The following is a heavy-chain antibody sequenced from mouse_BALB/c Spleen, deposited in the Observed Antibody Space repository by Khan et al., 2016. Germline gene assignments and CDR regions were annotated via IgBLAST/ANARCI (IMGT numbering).Heavy chain of an antibody. CDR3: ARRRDYGSSPAWFAY. D-gene: IGHD1-1*01. CDR1: GYTFRSYW. J-gene: IGHJ3*01. V-gene: IGHV1-9*01. Sequence: QIQLVQSGAELMKPGASVKISCKATGYTFRSYWIEWVKQRPGHGLEWIGEILPGGGTTNYNEKFQGKAIFTADSSSNTAYMQFSSLTSEDSAVYYCARRRDYGSSPAWFAYWGQGTLVTVSA. CDR2: ILPGGGTT.